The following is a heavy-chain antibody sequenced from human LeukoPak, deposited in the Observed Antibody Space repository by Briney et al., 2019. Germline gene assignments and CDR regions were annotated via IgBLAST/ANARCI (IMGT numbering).Heavy chain of an antibody. CDR1: GYTFTVYY. CDR3: ARRYYYDSSGYSPDAFDI. J-gene: IGHJ3*02. Sequence: GASVKVSCKASGYTFTVYYMHWVRQAPGQGLEWMGRINPNSGGTNYAQKFQGRVTMTRDTSISTAYMEPSRLRSDDTAVYYCARRYYYDSSGYSPDAFDIWGQGTMVTVSS. CDR2: INPNSGGT. D-gene: IGHD3-22*01. V-gene: IGHV1-2*06.